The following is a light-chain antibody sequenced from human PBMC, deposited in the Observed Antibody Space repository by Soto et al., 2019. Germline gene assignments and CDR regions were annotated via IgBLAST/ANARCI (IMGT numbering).Light chain of an antibody. CDR3: QQYKDHVWT. CDR2: DVS. CDR1: QTVERW. V-gene: IGKV1-5*01. J-gene: IGKJ1*01. Sequence: DIQMTQSPSTLPASVGDRVTISCRASQTVERWLAWYQQKPGKAPKLLISDVSTLERGVPSRFSGNGSATEFTLTISGLQSDDFANYYCQQYKDHVWTFGQGTKV.